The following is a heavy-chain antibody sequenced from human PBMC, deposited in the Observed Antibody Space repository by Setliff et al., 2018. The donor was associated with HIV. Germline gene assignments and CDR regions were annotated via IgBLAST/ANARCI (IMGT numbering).Heavy chain of an antibody. J-gene: IGHJ4*02. CDR2: MYTSGIT. Sequence: SETLSLTCTVSGGSISSGSYYWSWIRQPAGKRLEWIGRMYTSGITNYNPSLKSRVTISVDRSKNQFSLKLSSVTAADTAVYYCARSAYSSARDYYFDYWGQGTLVTVSS. D-gene: IGHD6-19*01. CDR3: ARSAYSSARDYYFDY. V-gene: IGHV4-61*02. CDR1: GGSISSGSYY.